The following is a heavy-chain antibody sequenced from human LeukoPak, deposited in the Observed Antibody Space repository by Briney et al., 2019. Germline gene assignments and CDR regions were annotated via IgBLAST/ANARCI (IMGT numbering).Heavy chain of an antibody. V-gene: IGHV4-59*01. CDR2: INYSGST. D-gene: IGHD1-26*01. Sequence: SETLSLTCTVSGVSISSYYWSWMRQPPGKGLEWIGYINYSGSTKYNPSLKSRVTISVDTSKNQFSLKLTSVTAADTAVYYCARGYAGAATFDYWGQGTLVTVSS. CDR3: ARGYAGAATFDY. CDR1: GVSISSYY. J-gene: IGHJ4*02.